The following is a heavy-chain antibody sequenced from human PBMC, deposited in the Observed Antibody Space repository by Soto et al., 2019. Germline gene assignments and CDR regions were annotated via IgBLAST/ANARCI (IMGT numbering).Heavy chain of an antibody. CDR3: ARGEQYSGRIFDY. Sequence: SQTLSLTWAITWDSVSSNSAVWSWVRQSPSRGLEWLGRTYYRSKWYYEYAVSVRGRITINPDTSKNQYSLQLNSVTPEDTAVYFCARGEQYSGRIFDYCGQGTLVTVSP. CDR2: TYYRSKWYY. J-gene: IGHJ4*01. CDR1: WDSVSSNSAV. V-gene: IGHV6-1*01. D-gene: IGHD1-26*01.